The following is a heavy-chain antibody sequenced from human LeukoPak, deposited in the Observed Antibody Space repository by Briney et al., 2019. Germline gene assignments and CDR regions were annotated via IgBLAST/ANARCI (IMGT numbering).Heavy chain of an antibody. CDR1: GDSFSRYA. J-gene: IGHJ1*01. CDR3: ASLYYYDISGYQKNGYFHH. D-gene: IGHD3-22*01. V-gene: IGHV1-69*13. Sequence: ASVKVSCKASGDSFSRYAISWVRQAPGQGLEWMGGIIPLFGTANYAQRFQGRVTITADESTSTAYMELSSLRSEDTVVYYCASLYYYDISGYQKNGYFHHWGQGTLVTVSS. CDR2: IIPLFGTA.